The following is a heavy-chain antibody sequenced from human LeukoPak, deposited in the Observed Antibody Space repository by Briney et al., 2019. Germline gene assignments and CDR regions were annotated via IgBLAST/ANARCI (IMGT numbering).Heavy chain of an antibody. V-gene: IGHV3-21*01. D-gene: IGHD3-3*01. J-gene: IGHJ4*02. CDR3: ARSRYYDFWSGYLSDWDY. Sequence: GGSLRLSCAASGFTFSSYSMNWVRQAPGKGLEWVSSISSSSSYIYYADSVKGRFTISRDNAKNSLYLQMNSPRAEDTAVYYCARSRYYDFWSGYLSDWDYWGQGTLVTVSS. CDR1: GFTFSSYS. CDR2: ISSSSSYI.